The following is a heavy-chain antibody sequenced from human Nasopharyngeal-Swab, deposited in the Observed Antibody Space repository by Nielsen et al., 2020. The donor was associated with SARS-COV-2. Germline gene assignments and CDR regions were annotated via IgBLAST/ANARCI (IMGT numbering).Heavy chain of an antibody. CDR1: GFTFSSYG. V-gene: IGHV3-21*06. CDR2: ISTGGSVM. D-gene: IGHD3-10*01. CDR3: ARGGWGEI. Sequence: GESLKISCAASGFTFSSYGMNWVRQAPGKGLEWVSSISTGGSVMYSPDSARGRFTISRDNAQNSLYLEMNSLRVEDTGVYYCARGGWGEIWGQGTMVTVSS. J-gene: IGHJ3*02.